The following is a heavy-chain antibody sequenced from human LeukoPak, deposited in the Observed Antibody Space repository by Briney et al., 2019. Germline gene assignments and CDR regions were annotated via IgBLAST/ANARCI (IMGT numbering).Heavy chain of an antibody. CDR2: IIPIFGTA. CDR3: ARGGSQITMVRGVIITFFDY. J-gene: IGHJ4*02. V-gene: IGHV1-69*13. Sequence: ASVKVSCKASGYTFTCYYMHWVRQAPGQGLEWMGGIIPIFGTANCAQKFQGRVTITADESTSTAYMELSSLRSEDTAVYYCARGGSQITMVRGVIITFFDYWGQGTLVTVSS. D-gene: IGHD3-10*01. CDR1: GYTFTCYY.